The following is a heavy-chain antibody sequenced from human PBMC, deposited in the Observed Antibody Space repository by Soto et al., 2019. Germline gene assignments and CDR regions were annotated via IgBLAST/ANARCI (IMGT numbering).Heavy chain of an antibody. J-gene: IGHJ4*02. D-gene: IGHD2-21*02. CDR1: GFTFSSYT. V-gene: IGHV3-21*01. CDR3: ARGDVVVLTATSNFDY. CDR2: ISSSFYI. Sequence: GGSLRLSCAASGFTFSSYTMKWVRQAPGKGLEWVASISSSFYIKYADSVKGRFTISRDNAKNSLYLQMNSLRAGDTAVYYCARGDVVVLTATSNFDYWGQGTLVTVSS.